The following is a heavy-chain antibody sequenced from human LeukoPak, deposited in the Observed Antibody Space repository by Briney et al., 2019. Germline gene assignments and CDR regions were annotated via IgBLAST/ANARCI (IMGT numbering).Heavy chain of an antibody. CDR2: IYYSGST. J-gene: IGHJ6*03. V-gene: IGHV4-39*01. CDR3: ARHRDIVVVVAATRRVYYYMDV. CDR1: GGSISSSSYY. D-gene: IGHD2-15*01. Sequence: PSETLSLTCTVSGGSISSSSYYWGWIRQPPGKGLEWIGSIYYSGSTYYNPSLKSRVTISVDTSKNQFSLKLSSVTAADTAVYYCARHRDIVVVVAATRRVYYYMDVWGKGTTITVSS.